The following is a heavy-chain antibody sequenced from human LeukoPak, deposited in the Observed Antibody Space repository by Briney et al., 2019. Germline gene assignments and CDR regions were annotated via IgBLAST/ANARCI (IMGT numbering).Heavy chain of an antibody. Sequence: PGGSLRLSCAASGFIVSSNSMTWVRQAPGKGLEWASLIYSGDNTYYADSVKGRFTISRDNSKNTLYLQMNSLRAEDTAVYYCARDYDGYADYWGQGTLVTVSS. CDR3: ARDYDGYADY. V-gene: IGHV3-66*01. CDR1: GFIVSSNS. J-gene: IGHJ4*02. CDR2: IYSGDNT. D-gene: IGHD5-24*01.